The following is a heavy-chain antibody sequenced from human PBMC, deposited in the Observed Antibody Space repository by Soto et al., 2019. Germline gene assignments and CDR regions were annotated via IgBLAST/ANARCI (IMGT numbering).Heavy chain of an antibody. CDR3: ARTDYXVNPGRFWYFXY. J-gene: IGHJ4*02. Sequence: SVKVSCKASRGTFSSYAISWVRQAPGQGLEWMGGIIPIFGTANYAQKFQGRVTITADESTSTAYMELSSLRSEDTAVYYCARTDYXVNPGRFWYFXYCGQGALVXVSS. V-gene: IGHV1-69*13. D-gene: IGHD4-17*01. CDR2: IIPIFGTA. CDR1: RGTFSSYA.